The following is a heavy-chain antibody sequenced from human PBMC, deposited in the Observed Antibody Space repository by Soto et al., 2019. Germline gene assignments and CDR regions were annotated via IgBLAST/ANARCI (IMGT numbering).Heavy chain of an antibody. Sequence: EVQLVESGGGLVQPGGSLRLSCVASGFTFSGYWMHWVRQAPGKGLVWVSRIKSDGSSTMYADSVKGRFTISRDNAKNMLFLQMNSLRAEDTGVYYCARSDWFDPWGQGTLVTVSS. CDR3: ARSDWFDP. CDR1: GFTFSGYW. V-gene: IGHV3-74*03. CDR2: IKSDGSST. J-gene: IGHJ5*02.